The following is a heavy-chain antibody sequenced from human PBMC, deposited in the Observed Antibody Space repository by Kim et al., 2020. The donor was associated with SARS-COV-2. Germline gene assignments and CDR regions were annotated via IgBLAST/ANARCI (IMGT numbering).Heavy chain of an antibody. CDR3: AISQRGYSYGRFDY. D-gene: IGHD5-18*01. Sequence: YANSLRGQCTISRHSSENTLYLQMNSLRAGDTAVYYCAISQRGYSYGRFDYWGQGTLVTVSS. V-gene: IGHV3-23*01. J-gene: IGHJ4*02.